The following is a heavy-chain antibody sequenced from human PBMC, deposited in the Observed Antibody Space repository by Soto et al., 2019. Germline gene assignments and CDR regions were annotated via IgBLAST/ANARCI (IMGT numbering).Heavy chain of an antibody. Sequence: GGSLRLSCAASGFTFSSYAMHWVRQAPGKGLEYVSAISSDGGSTYYANSLKGRFTISRDNSKNTLYLQMGSLRAEDMAVYYCARDFSEVRGVIITAPSYWGQGT. CDR3: ARDFSEVRGVIITAPSY. J-gene: IGHJ4*02. V-gene: IGHV3-64*01. CDR2: ISSDGGST. CDR1: GFTFSSYA. D-gene: IGHD3-10*01.